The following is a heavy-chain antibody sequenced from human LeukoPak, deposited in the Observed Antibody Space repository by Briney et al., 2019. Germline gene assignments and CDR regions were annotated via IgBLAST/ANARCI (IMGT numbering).Heavy chain of an antibody. J-gene: IGHJ6*03. Sequence: SETLSLTCTASGFSISSYCWSWIRQSPGKGLEWIGYVFYKGSTNYNPSLKSRVSISVDTAKNQFSLRLSSVTAAETAVYYCTRGNNYYFYYMDVWGKGATVTVSS. CDR3: TRGNNYYFYYMDV. CDR1: GFSISSYC. CDR2: VFYKGST. V-gene: IGHV4-59*01.